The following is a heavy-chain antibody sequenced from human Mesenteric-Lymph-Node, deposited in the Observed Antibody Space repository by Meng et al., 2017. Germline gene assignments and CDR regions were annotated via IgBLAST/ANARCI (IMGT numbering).Heavy chain of an antibody. D-gene: IGHD3-22*01. CDR1: GCSLSTSGVG. V-gene: IGHV2-5*02. CDR2: IYWDDDK. J-gene: IGHJ4*02. CDR3: AHRTAYDSKFDY. Sequence: QSALTESGPTLVKPTQTLPLTCTFSGCSLSTSGVGVGWIRQPPGKALEWLALIYWDDDKRYSPSLKTRLTITKDTSKNQVVLTMTNMDPVDTATYYCAHRTAYDSKFDYWGQGTLVTVSS.